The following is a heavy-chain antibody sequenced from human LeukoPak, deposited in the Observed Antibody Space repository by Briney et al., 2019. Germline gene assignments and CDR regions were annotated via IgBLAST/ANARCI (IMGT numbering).Heavy chain of an antibody. V-gene: IGHV3-7*01. D-gene: IGHD4-17*01. CDR2: IKQDGSEK. CDR1: GFTFSSYW. Sequence: GGSLRLSCAASGFTFSSYWMSWVRQAPGKGLEWVVNIKQDGSEKYYVDSVKGRFTISRDNAKNSLYLQMNSLRAEDTALYYCARVEGLNYGDLYYFDYWGQGTLVTVSS. CDR3: ARVEGLNYGDLYYFDY. J-gene: IGHJ4*02.